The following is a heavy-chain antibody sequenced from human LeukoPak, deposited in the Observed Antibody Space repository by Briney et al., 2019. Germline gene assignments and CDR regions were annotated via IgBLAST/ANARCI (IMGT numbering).Heavy chain of an antibody. V-gene: IGHV4-59*01. J-gene: IGHJ4*02. D-gene: IGHD2-2*01. CDR2: IYYSGST. Sequence: SETLSLTCTVSGGSISNYYWSWIRQPPGKGLEWIGYIYYSGSTNYNPSLKSRVTISVDTSKNQFSLKLSSVTAADTAVYYCARDHCSSTSCYFDDWGQGTLVTVSS. CDR1: GGSISNYY. CDR3: ARDHCSSTSCYFDD.